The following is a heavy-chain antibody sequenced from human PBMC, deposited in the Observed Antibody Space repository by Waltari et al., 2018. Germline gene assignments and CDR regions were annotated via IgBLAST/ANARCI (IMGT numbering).Heavy chain of an antibody. CDR2: IYYSGIT. CDR1: GGSISSGGYY. J-gene: IGHJ6*03. CDR3: ARAQVGYYYMDV. V-gene: IGHV4-31*03. Sequence: VQLQESGPGLVKPSQTLSLTCTVSGGSISSGGYYWSWIRQHPEKGLEWIGYIYYSGITYYNPSLKSRVTISVDTSKNQFSLKLSSVTAADTAVYYCARAQVGYYYMDVWGKGTTVTVSS.